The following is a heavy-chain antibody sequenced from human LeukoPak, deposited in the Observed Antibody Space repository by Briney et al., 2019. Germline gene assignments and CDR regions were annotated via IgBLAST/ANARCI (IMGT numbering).Heavy chain of an antibody. V-gene: IGHV1-18*01. J-gene: IGHJ4*02. CDR3: LLLRFDY. D-gene: IGHD3-22*01. CDR1: GYTFTSYG. CDR2: ISAYNGNT. Sequence: ASVKVSCKASGYTFTSYGISWVRQAPGQGLEWMGWISAYNGNTNYAQKLQGRVTMTTDTSTSTAYMELRSLRSDDTAEKKWLLLRFDYWGQGTLVTVSS.